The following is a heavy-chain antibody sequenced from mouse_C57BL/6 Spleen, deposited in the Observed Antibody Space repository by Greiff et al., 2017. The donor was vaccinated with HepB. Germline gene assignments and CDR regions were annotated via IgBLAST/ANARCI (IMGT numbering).Heavy chain of an antibody. J-gene: IGHJ2*01. V-gene: IGHV1-80*01. Sequence: QVQLKESGAELVKPGASVKISCKASGYAFSSYWMNWVKQRPGKGLEWIGQIYPGDGDTNYNGKFKGKATLTADKSSSTAYMQLSSLTSEDSAVYFYARFSDGYYNYWGQGTTLTVSS. CDR2: IYPGDGDT. CDR1: GYAFSSYW. CDR3: ARFSDGYYNY. D-gene: IGHD2-3*01.